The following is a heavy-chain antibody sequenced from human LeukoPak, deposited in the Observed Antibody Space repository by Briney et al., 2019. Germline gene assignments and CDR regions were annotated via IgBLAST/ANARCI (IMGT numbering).Heavy chain of an antibody. CDR2: IKKDGSEK. V-gene: IGHV3-7*01. J-gene: IGHJ4*02. CDR3: AKGPYYNILTGFKIAEKSFDY. D-gene: IGHD3-9*01. CDR1: GFTFSSYW. Sequence: GGSLRLSCAASGFTFSSYWMSWVRQAPGKGLEWVASIKKDGSEKYYVDSVKGRFTISRDNAKNSLYLQMNSLRAEDTAVYYCAKGPYYNILTGFKIAEKSFDYWGQGTLVTVSS.